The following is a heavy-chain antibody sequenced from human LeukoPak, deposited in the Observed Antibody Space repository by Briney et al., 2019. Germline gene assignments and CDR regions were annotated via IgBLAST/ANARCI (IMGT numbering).Heavy chain of an antibody. CDR2: ISAYNGNT. CDR3: ASLKTDGYFGY. CDR1: GYTFTSYG. J-gene: IGHJ4*02. Sequence: GASVKVSCKASGYTFTSYGISWVRQAPGQGLEWMGWISAYNGNTNYAQKFRGRVTITTDTSTSTAYMELRSLRSDDTAVYYCASLKTDGYFGYWGQGTLVTVSS. V-gene: IGHV1-18*01. D-gene: IGHD5-24*01.